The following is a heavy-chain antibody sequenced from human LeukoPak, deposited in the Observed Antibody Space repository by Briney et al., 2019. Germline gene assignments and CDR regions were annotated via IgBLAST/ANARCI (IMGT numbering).Heavy chain of an antibody. CDR2: IKEDGNEK. Sequence: GGSLRLSCAASGFTFSTYWMSWVRQAPGKGLEWVANIKEDGNEKYHVDSVKGRFTISRDNAKNALYLQMNSLRAEDTAVYYCARGMYYDFWSGYFNTAGYFDYWGQGTLVTVSS. CDR1: GFTFSTYW. V-gene: IGHV3-7*01. D-gene: IGHD3-3*01. J-gene: IGHJ4*02. CDR3: ARGMYYDFWSGYFNTAGYFDY.